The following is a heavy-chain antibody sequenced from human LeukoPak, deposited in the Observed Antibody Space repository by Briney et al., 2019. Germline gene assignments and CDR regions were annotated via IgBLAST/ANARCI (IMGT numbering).Heavy chain of an antibody. D-gene: IGHD1-26*01. CDR2: IIPIFDTA. V-gene: IGHV1-69*13. Sequence: GVSVKVSCKASGGTFRSYAISWVRQAPGQGLEWMGMIIPIFDTAKYEQKFQGRVTITADEPTTTAYMELSSLRSEDTAVYYCATVGAETGDDAFDIWGQGTMVTVSS. CDR3: ATVGAETGDDAFDI. CDR1: GGTFRSYA. J-gene: IGHJ3*02.